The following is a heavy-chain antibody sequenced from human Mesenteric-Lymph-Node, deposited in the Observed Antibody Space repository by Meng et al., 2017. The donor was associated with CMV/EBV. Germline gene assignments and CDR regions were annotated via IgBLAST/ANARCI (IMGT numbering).Heavy chain of an antibody. CDR1: GFNFSGYS. V-gene: IGHV3-48*04. D-gene: IGHD2-2*03. CDR3: ARNGYGADGVDV. J-gene: IGHJ6*02. CDR2: ISDSGSST. Sequence: GGSLRLSCEASGFNFSGYSVNWVRQAPGKGLEWVSYISDSGSSTYYGDSVRGRFTISRDNAKNSLYLQMNGLRAGDTAVYYCARNGYGADGVDVWGQGTTVTVSS.